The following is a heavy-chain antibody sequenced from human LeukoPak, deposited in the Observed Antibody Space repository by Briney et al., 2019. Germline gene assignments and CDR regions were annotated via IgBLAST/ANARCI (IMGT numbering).Heavy chain of an antibody. J-gene: IGHJ4*02. V-gene: IGHV4-39*07. D-gene: IGHD3-10*01. CDR1: GGSISSSSYY. CDR2: IYYSGST. Sequence: SETLSLTCTVSGGSISSSSYYWGWIRQPPGKGLEWIGSIYYSGSTYYNPSLKSRVTISVDTSKNQFSLKLSSVTAADTAVYYCARRAPKSMVRGSFDYWGQGTLVTVSS. CDR3: ARRAPKSMVRGSFDY.